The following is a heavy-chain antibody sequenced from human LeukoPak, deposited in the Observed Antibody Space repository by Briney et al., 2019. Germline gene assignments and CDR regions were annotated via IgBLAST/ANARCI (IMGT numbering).Heavy chain of an antibody. J-gene: IGHJ5*02. CDR1: GYRFTSYW. CDR2: IDPSDSYT. Sequence: GESLKISCKGSGYRFTSYWISWVRQMPGKGLEWMGRIDPSDSYTNYSPSFQGHVTTSADKSISTAYLQWSSLKASDTAMYYCATGRDISWFDPWGQGTLVTVSS. CDR3: ATGRDISWFDP. V-gene: IGHV5-10-1*01. D-gene: IGHD3-9*01.